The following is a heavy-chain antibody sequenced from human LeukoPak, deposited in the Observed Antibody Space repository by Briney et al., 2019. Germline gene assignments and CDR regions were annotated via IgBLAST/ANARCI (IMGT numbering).Heavy chain of an antibody. V-gene: IGHV4-30-4*08. CDR1: GGSISRGDYY. Sequence: PSETLSLTCTVSGGSISRGDYYWSWIRQPPGKGLAWIGYIYYSGSTYYNPSLKSRVTISVYTSNNQFSLKLNSVTAADTAVNYCARGPSVVVPADIQDVWGQGTLVTVSS. CDR2: IYYSGST. D-gene: IGHD2-2*02. CDR3: ARGPSVVVPADIQDV. J-gene: IGHJ4*02.